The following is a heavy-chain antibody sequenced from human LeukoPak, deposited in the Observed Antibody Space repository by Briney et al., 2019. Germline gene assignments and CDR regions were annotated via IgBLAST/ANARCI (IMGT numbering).Heavy chain of an antibody. CDR1: GGSFSGYY. J-gene: IGHJ4*02. V-gene: IGHV4-34*01. D-gene: IGHD1-26*01. CDR2: INHSGST. CDR3: ASRGELEDY. Sequence: PSETLSLTCAVYGGSFSGYYWSWIRQPPGKGLEWIGEINHSGSTNYNPSLKSRVTISVDTSKNQFSQKLSSVTAADTAVYYCASRGELEDYWGQGTLVTVSS.